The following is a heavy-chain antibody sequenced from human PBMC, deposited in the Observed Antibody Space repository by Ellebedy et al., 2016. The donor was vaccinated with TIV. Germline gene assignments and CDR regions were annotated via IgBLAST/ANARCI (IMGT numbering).Heavy chain of an antibody. Sequence: AASVKVSCKVSGYTLTELSMHWVRQAPGKGLEWMGGFDPEDGETIYAQKFQGRVTMTEDTSTDTAYLELSSLRSEDTAVYYCATLPDSSDWYNKDYWGQGTLVTVSS. V-gene: IGHV1-24*01. D-gene: IGHD6-19*01. CDR2: FDPEDGET. CDR1: GYTLTELS. J-gene: IGHJ4*02. CDR3: ATLPDSSDWYNKDY.